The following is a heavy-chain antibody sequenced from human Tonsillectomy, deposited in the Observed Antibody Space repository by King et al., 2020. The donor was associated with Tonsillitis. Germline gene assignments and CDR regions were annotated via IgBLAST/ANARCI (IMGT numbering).Heavy chain of an antibody. J-gene: IGHJ3*02. CDR3: ARHIGASRAFDI. V-gene: IGHV4-59*01. CDR2: TYYSGST. D-gene: IGHD3-3*01. CDR1: GGSIRSYY. Sequence: VQLQESGPGLVKPSETLSLTCTVSGGSIRSYYWSWIRQPPGKGLEWIGYTYYSGSTNYNPSLKSRVTISVDTSKNQFSLKVTSVTAADTAVYYCARHIGASRAFDIWGQGTMVTVSS.